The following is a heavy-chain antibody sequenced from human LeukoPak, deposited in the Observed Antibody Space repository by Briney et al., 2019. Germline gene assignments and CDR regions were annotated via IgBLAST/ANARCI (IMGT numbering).Heavy chain of an antibody. D-gene: IGHD2-15*01. Sequence: GGSLRLSCAASGFTSSSYGMHWVRQAPGKGLEWVAVIWYDGSNKYYADSVKGRFTVSRDNSKNTLYLQMNSLRAEDTAVYYCAKSRRNIVVVVAATPSLPDYWGQGTLVTVSS. CDR2: IWYDGSNK. CDR3: AKSRRNIVVVVAATPSLPDY. J-gene: IGHJ4*02. CDR1: GFTSSSYG. V-gene: IGHV3-33*06.